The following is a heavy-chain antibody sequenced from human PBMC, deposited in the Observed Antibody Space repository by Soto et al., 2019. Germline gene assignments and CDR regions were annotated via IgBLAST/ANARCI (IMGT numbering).Heavy chain of an antibody. V-gene: IGHV4-59*01. CDR1: GGSISSYY. CDR2: IYYSGST. D-gene: IGHD2-21*02. CDR3: ARVRVTVYYYYMDV. Sequence: SETLSLTCTVSGGSISSYYWSWIRQPPGKGLEWIGYIYYSGSTNYNPSLKSRVTISVDTSKNQFSLKLSSVTAADTAVYYCARVRVTVYYYYMDVWGKGTTVTVSS. J-gene: IGHJ6*03.